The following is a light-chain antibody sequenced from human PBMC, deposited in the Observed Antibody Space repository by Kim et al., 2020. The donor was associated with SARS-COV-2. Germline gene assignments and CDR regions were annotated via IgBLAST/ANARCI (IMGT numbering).Light chain of an antibody. Sequence: SYELTQPPSVSVSPGQTANITCAGDKLGDKYVGWYQQKPGQSPVLVIYQDSKRPSGIPVRFSGSNSGNTATLTISATQAMDEADYYCQAWDVSTGVFGGGTQLTVL. CDR2: QDS. J-gene: IGLJ2*01. CDR3: QAWDVSTGV. V-gene: IGLV3-1*01. CDR1: KLGDKY.